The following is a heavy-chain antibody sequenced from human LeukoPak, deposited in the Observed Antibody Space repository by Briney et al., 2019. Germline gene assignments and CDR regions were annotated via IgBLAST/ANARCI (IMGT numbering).Heavy chain of an antibody. V-gene: IGHV1-8*01. CDR3: ARSVRYYDFWSGSAPHGMDV. CDR2: MNPNSGNT. D-gene: IGHD3-3*01. J-gene: IGHJ6*02. CDR1: GYTFTSYD. Sequence: ASVKVSCKASGYTFTSYDINWVRQATGQGLEWMGWMNPNSGNTGYAQKFQGRVTMTRNTSISTAYMELSSLRSEDTAVYYCARSVRYYDFWSGSAPHGMDVWGQGTTVTVSS.